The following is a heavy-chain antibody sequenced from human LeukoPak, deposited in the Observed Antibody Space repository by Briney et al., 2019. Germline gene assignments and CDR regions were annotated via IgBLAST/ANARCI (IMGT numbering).Heavy chain of an antibody. D-gene: IGHD3-22*01. Sequence: GGSLRLSRAASGFTFSNAWMSWVRQAPGKGLEWVGRIKSKTDGGTTDYAAPVKGRFTISRDDSKSTLYLQMNSLKTEDTAVYYCTTVDYDSSGYFPFDYWGQGTLVTVSS. V-gene: IGHV3-15*01. CDR2: IKSKTDGGTT. CDR1: GFTFSNAW. CDR3: TTVDYDSSGYFPFDY. J-gene: IGHJ4*02.